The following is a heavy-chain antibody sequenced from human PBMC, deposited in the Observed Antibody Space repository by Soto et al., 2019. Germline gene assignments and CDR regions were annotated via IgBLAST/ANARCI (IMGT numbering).Heavy chain of an antibody. Sequence: GGSLRLSCVASGFTFSNYWMHWVRQAPGKGLVWVSRISPDGSNTNYADSVKGRFTISRDNAKNTVYLQMSSLRAEDTAVYYCARDLVDYWGQGTLVTVSS. CDR1: GFTFSNYW. CDR2: ISPDGSNT. CDR3: ARDLVDY. V-gene: IGHV3-74*01. J-gene: IGHJ4*02.